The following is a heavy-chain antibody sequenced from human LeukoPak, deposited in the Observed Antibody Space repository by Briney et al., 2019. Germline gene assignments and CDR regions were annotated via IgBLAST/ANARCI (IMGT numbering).Heavy chain of an antibody. Sequence: VASVKVSCKASRGTFSRYAISWVRRAPGQGLEWMGGIIPIFGTANYAQKFQGRVTITADKSTSTAYMELSSLRSEDTAVYYCSIAAAGTGWFDPWGQGTLVTVSS. CDR1: RGTFSRYA. V-gene: IGHV1-69*06. CDR2: IIPIFGTA. J-gene: IGHJ5*02. D-gene: IGHD6-13*01. CDR3: SIAAAGTGWFDP.